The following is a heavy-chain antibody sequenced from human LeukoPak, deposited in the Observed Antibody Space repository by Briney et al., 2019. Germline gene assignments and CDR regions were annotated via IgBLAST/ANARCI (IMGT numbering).Heavy chain of an antibody. CDR1: GFTFSGYT. D-gene: IGHD3-10*01. CDR3: ARENGVRGVIRAGRYGMDV. V-gene: IGHV3-23*01. Sequence: GGSLRLPCVASGFTFSGYTMSWVRQAPGKGLEWISAVSATGDKTYYADSVKGRFTISRDNSKNTLYLQMNSLRAEDTAVYYCARENGVRGVIRAGRYGMDVWGQGTTVTVSS. CDR2: VSATGDKT. J-gene: IGHJ6*02.